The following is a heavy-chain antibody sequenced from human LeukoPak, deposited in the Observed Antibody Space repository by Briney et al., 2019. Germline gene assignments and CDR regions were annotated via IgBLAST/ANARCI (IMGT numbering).Heavy chain of an antibody. V-gene: IGHV3-64*01. Sequence: PGGSLRLSCAAPGFTFSSYAMHWVRQAPGKGLEYVSAISSNGGSTYYANSVKGRFTISRDNSKNTLYLQMGSLRAEDMAVYYCARVGNIDAFDIWGQGTMVTVSS. CDR3: ARVGNIDAFDI. CDR1: GFTFSSYA. D-gene: IGHD1/OR15-1a*01. J-gene: IGHJ3*02. CDR2: ISSNGGST.